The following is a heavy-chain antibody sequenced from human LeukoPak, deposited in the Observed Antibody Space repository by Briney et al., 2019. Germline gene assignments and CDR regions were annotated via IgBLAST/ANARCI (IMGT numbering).Heavy chain of an antibody. CDR2: IRYDGSNK. Sequence: GGSLRLSCAASGFTFSSYGMHWVRQAPGKGLEWVAFIRYDGSNKYYADSVKGRFTISRDNSKNTLYLQMNSLRAEDTAVYYCAKDLGLLLWFGEFLDYWGQGTLVTVSS. D-gene: IGHD3-10*01. J-gene: IGHJ4*02. CDR1: GFTFSSYG. V-gene: IGHV3-30*02. CDR3: AKDLGLLLWFGEFLDY.